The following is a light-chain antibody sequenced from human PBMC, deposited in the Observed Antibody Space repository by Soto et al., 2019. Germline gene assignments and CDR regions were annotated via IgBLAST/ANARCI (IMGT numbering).Light chain of an antibody. CDR1: SSNIGSNT. J-gene: IGLJ1*01. Sequence: QSVVTQPPSASGTPGQRVTISCSGGSSNIGSNTVNWFQQLPGTAPKLLIYSNNQRPSGVPDRFSGSKSGRSASLAISGLQSEDEADYYCAAWDDSLSAYVFGTGTKVTVL. V-gene: IGLV1-44*01. CDR2: SNN. CDR3: AAWDDSLSAYV.